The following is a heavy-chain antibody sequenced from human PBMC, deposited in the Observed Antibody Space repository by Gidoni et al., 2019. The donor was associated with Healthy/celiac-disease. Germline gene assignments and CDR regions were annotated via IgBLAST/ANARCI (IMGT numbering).Heavy chain of an antibody. J-gene: IGHJ4*02. CDR1: GFTFSSYS. D-gene: IGHD1-26*01. V-gene: IGHV3-48*02. CDR2: ISSSSSTI. Sequence: EVQLVESGGGLVQPGGSLRLSCAASGFTFSSYSMNWVRQAPGKGREWVSYISSSSSTIYYADSVKGRFTISRDNAKNSLYLQMNSLRDEDTAVYYCARDARSGSYSGPFYFDYWGQGTLVTVSS. CDR3: ARDARSGSYSGPFYFDY.